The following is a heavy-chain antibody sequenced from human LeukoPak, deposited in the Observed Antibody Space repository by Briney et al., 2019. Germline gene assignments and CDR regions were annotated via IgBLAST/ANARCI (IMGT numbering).Heavy chain of an antibody. V-gene: IGHV3-21*01. D-gene: IGHD4-17*01. Sequence: GGSLRLSCAASGFTFSSYSMNWVRQAPGKGLEWVSSISSSSSYIHYADSVKGRFTISRDNAKNSLYLQMNSLRAEDTAVYYCARDKRVTTFYYYGMDVWGKGTTVTVSS. CDR1: GFTFSSYS. J-gene: IGHJ6*04. CDR3: ARDKRVTTFYYYGMDV. CDR2: ISSSSSYI.